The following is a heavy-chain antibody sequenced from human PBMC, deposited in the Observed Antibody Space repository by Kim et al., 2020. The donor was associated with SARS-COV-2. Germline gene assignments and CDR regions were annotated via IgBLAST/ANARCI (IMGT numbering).Heavy chain of an antibody. V-gene: IGHV3-30*04. J-gene: IGHJ4*02. CDR3: ASEQLTVTTTLSDD. CDR1: GFTFSSYA. CDR2: ISYNGSNK. D-gene: IGHD4-17*01. Sequence: GGSLRLSCAASGFTFSSYAMHWVRQAPGKGREWVAVISYNGSNKYYADSVKGRFTISRDNSKNKLYLQMNSLGAEDTAVYYCASEQLTVTTTLSDDWGQGTLVTVPS.